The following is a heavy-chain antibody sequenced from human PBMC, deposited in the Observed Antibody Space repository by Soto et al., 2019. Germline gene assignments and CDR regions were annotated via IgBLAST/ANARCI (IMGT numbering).Heavy chain of an antibody. D-gene: IGHD3-16*01. CDR2: VYYSGAT. CDR1: GDSMATGGHY. Sequence: SETLSLTCTVSGDSMATGGHYYNWIRQVPGKGLEWIGYVYYSGATHYTPSLRARATISRDTSKNQFSLRLISVTAADTALYYCARDKDLQPTVWGFWGQGXQVTVYS. V-gene: IGHV4-31*03. J-gene: IGHJ4*02. CDR3: ARDKDLQPTVWGF.